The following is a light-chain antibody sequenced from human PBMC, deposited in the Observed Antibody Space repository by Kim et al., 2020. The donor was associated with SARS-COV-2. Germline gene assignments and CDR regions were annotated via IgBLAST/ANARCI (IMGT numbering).Light chain of an antibody. V-gene: IGKV1-5*03. CDR3: QQYDRDPYS. Sequence: DIQLTQSPSALSASIGDRVTIACRANKSISSWLAWYQQKPGKAPKLQIYKTSYLESGVPSGFSGSGSGTEFTLTIASLQPDDFATYYCQQYDRDPYSFGQGTKVDIK. CDR1: KSISSW. J-gene: IGKJ2*03. CDR2: KTS.